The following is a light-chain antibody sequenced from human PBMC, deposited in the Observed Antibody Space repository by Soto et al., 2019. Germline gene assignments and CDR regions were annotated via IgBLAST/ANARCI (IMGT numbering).Light chain of an antibody. CDR3: AAWDDSLNVVV. J-gene: IGLJ2*01. Sequence: QSVLTQPPSVSEAPRQRVTISCSGSSSNIGNNAVNWYQQLPGKAPKLLIYYDDLLPSGVSDRFSGSKSGTSASLAISGLQAEDEADYDCAAWDDSLNVVVFGGGTKVTVL. CDR1: SSNIGNNA. CDR2: YDD. V-gene: IGLV1-36*01.